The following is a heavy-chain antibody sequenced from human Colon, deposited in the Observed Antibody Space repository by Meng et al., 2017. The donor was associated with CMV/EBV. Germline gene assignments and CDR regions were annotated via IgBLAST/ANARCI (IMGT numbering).Heavy chain of an antibody. Sequence: SVKVSCKASGSTLSNYAINWVRQAPGQGLEWMGGIIPLFGIANYAEKFHSSVTITADKSTSTAYMELSSLRSEDTAVYYCATNNKLSGLNWFDPWGRGTLVTVSS. CDR1: GSTLSNYA. J-gene: IGHJ5*02. CDR2: IIPLFGIA. CDR3: ATNNKLSGLNWFDP. V-gene: IGHV1-69*10. D-gene: IGHD1-14*01.